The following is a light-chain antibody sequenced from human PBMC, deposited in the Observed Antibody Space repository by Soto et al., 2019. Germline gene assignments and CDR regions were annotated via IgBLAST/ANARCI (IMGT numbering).Light chain of an antibody. CDR3: QAWDSSTALRVV. CDR2: QDS. J-gene: IGLJ2*01. CDR1: KLGDKY. V-gene: IGLV3-1*01. Sequence: SYELTQPPSVSVSPGQTASITGSGDKLGDKYACWYQQKPGQSPVLVIYQDSKRPSGIPERFSGSNSGNTATLTISGTQAMDEADYYCQAWDSSTALRVVFGGGTKLTVL.